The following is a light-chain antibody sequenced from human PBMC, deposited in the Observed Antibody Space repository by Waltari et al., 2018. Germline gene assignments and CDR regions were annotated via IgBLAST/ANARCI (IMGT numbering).Light chain of an antibody. V-gene: IGKV1-12*01. Sequence: DTQMTQSPSSVSASVGDRVIITCRASQVMNNWLAWYQQKPGKAPKLLIYGASVLQSGVPSRFSGSGSGTDFTLTISNLQPEDFATYFCQQGDSFPPTFGQGTKVEV. CDR1: QVMNNW. CDR3: QQGDSFPPT. J-gene: IGKJ1*01. CDR2: GAS.